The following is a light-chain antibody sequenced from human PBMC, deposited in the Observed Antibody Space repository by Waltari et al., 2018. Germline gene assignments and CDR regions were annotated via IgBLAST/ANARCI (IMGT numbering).Light chain of an antibody. CDR3: QQYHTPPAT. J-gene: IGKJ2*01. Sequence: EIVLTQSPGTLSLSPGDRATLSCSADQSLDVAYVAWYQQKSGQAPRLLVYGAYYRAAAIPERFRGSGSGTDFTLTINRLEPDDFAVYYCQQYHTPPATFGQGTKLEIK. CDR2: GAY. V-gene: IGKV3-20*01. CDR1: QSLDVAY.